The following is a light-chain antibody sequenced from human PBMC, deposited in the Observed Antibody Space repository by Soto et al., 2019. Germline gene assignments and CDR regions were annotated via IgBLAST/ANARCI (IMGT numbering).Light chain of an antibody. CDR1: QSVSSSY. CDR2: GAS. CDR3: QQYGSSPRTMYT. Sequence: EIVLTQSPGTLSLSPGERATLSCRAGQSVSSSYLAWYQQKPGQAPRLLIYGASSRATGIPDRFSGSGSGTDFTLTISRLEPEDFAVYYCQQYGSSPRTMYTFGQGTKLEIK. V-gene: IGKV3-20*01. J-gene: IGKJ2*01.